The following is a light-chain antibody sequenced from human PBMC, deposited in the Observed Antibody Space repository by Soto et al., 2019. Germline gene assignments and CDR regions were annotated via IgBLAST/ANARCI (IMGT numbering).Light chain of an antibody. Sequence: DTVLTQSPGTLSLSPGERATLSCRASQNFGNTFLAWYQQKPGQAPRLLIYGASSRATGLPDRFSGSGSGTDFTLTISRLEPEDFAVYYCQQYGSSPYTFGQGTKLEFK. CDR2: GAS. CDR3: QQYGSSPYT. J-gene: IGKJ2*01. CDR1: QNFGNTF. V-gene: IGKV3-20*01.